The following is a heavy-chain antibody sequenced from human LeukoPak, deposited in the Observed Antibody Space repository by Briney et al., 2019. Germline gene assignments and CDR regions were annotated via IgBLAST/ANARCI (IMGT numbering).Heavy chain of an antibody. J-gene: IGHJ4*02. Sequence: GGSLRLSCAASGFTFSSYSMNWVRQAPGKGLEWVSSISSSSSYIYYADSVKGRFTISRDNVKNSLYLQMNSLRAEDTAVYYCAREPQARIAVAGFGGEWGQGTLVTVSS. D-gene: IGHD6-19*01. V-gene: IGHV3-21*01. CDR3: AREPQARIAVAGFGGE. CDR1: GFTFSSYS. CDR2: ISSSSSYI.